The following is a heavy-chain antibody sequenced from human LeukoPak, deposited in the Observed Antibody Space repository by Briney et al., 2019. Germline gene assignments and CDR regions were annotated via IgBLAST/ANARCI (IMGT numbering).Heavy chain of an antibody. Sequence: PSETLSLTCTVSGGSISSYYWSWIRQPPGKGLEWIGYIYYSGSTNYNPSLKSRVTISVDTSKNQFSLKLSSVTAADTAVYYCARLYCSGGSCYPLRWGQGTLVTVSS. CDR3: ARLYCSGGSCYPLR. CDR2: IYYSGST. CDR1: GGSISSYY. V-gene: IGHV4-59*01. J-gene: IGHJ4*02. D-gene: IGHD2-15*01.